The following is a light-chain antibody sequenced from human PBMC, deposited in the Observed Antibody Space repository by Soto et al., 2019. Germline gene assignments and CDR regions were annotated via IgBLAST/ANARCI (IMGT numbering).Light chain of an antibody. CDR1: QSVSSSY. CDR3: QQSPGT. J-gene: IGKJ1*01. Sequence: EIVMTQSPATLSLSPGERATLSCRASQSVSSSYLAWYQQKPGQAPRLLIYGASSRATGIPDRFIGSGSGTDFSLTISRLEPEDFAVYYCQQSPGTFGQGTKVDIK. CDR2: GAS. V-gene: IGKV3-20*01.